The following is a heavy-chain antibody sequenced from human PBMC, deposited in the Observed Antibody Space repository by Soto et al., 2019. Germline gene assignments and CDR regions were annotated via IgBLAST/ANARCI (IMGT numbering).Heavy chain of an antibody. V-gene: IGHV4-31*03. J-gene: IGHJ5*02. Sequence: SDTLSLTCTVSGGSISSGGYYWSWIRQHPGKGLEWIGYIYYSGSTYYNPSLKSRVTISVDTSKNQFSLKLSSVTAADTAVYYCARAYSNYAANNWFDPWGQGTLVTVSS. CDR1: GGSISSGGYY. CDR3: ARAYSNYAANNWFDP. CDR2: IYYSGST. D-gene: IGHD4-4*01.